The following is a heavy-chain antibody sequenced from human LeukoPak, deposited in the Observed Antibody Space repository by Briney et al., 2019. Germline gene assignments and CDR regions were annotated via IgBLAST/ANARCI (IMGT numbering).Heavy chain of an antibody. J-gene: IGHJ4*02. CDR1: GFTFSSYA. V-gene: IGHV3-23*01. D-gene: IGHD3-10*01. CDR3: AKTSITMVRGVIPNDY. Sequence: GGSLRLSWAASGFTFSSYAMSWVRQAPGKGLEWVSAISGSGGSTYYADSVKGRFTISRDNSKNTLYLQMNSLRAEDTAVYYCAKTSITMVRGVIPNDYWGQGTLVTVSS. CDR2: ISGSGGST.